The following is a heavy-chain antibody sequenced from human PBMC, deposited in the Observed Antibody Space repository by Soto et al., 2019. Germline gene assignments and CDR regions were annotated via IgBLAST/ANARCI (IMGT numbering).Heavy chain of an antibody. CDR3: ATERGPTYYFDY. Sequence: TRWSLRLSCAASGFTGSSKYMSWFRQAPGKGLEWVSVIYSDGSTYYADSVKGRFTISRDNSKNTLYLQMNSLRAEDTAVYYCATERGPTYYFDYWGQGTLVTVSS. J-gene: IGHJ4*02. CDR1: GFTGSSKY. D-gene: IGHD2-21*01. CDR2: IYSDGST. V-gene: IGHV3-53*01.